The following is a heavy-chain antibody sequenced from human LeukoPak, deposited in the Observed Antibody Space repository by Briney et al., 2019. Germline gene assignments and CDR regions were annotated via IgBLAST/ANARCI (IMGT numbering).Heavy chain of an antibody. V-gene: IGHV1-24*01. CDR3: ANINYSDN. CDR1: GHTLTELS. J-gene: IGHJ4*02. D-gene: IGHD2/OR15-2a*01. CDR2: LQPEDDET. Sequence: ASLKVSCKVSGHTLTELSMQSVRQAPGKGLEWVGGLQPEDDETVYAQRFQGRVTMTEDSSTATAYMELSSLIAEDTAVYYCANINYSDNWGQGTMVTVSS.